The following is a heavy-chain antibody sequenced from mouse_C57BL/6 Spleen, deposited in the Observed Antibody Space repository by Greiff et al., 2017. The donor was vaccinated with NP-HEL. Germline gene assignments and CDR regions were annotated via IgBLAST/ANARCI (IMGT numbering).Heavy chain of an antibody. CDR3: AIITTVVATDY. Sequence: DVKLVESGAELVKPGASVKLSCTASGFNIKDYYMHWVKQRTEQGLEWIGRIDPEDGETKYAPKFQGKATITADTSSNTAYLQLSSLTSEDTAVYYCAIITTVVATDYWGQGTTLTVSS. D-gene: IGHD1-1*01. V-gene: IGHV14-2*01. J-gene: IGHJ2*01. CDR2: IDPEDGET. CDR1: GFNIKDYY.